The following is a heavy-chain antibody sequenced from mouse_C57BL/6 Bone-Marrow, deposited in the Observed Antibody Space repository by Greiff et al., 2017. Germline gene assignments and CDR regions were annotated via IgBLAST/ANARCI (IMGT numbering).Heavy chain of an antibody. CDR1: GYSITSGYY. D-gene: IGHD4-1*01. Sequence: EVKLLESGPGLVKPSQSLSLTCSVTGYSITSGYYWNWIRQFPGNKLEWMGYISYDGSNNYNPSLKNRISITRDTSKNQFFLKLNSVTTEDTATYYCAREANWYFDYWGQGTTLTVSS. V-gene: IGHV3-6*01. CDR2: ISYDGSN. J-gene: IGHJ2*01. CDR3: AREANWYFDY.